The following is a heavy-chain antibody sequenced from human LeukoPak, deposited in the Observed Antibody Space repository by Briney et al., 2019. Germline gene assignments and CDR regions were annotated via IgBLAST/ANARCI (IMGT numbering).Heavy chain of an antibody. D-gene: IGHD4-17*01. CDR1: GFTFSTYA. Sequence: PGGSLRLSCAASGFTFSTYALTWVRQAPGKGLEWVSIITDSGGSTYYADSVKGRFTISRDNSKNTLYLQMNSLRAEDTAVYYCAKESDTTTAFDYWGQGTLVTVSS. CDR2: ITDSGGST. CDR3: AKESDTTTAFDY. J-gene: IGHJ4*02. V-gene: IGHV3-23*01.